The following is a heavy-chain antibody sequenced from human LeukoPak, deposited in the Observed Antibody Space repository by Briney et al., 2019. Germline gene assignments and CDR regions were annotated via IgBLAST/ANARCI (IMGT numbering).Heavy chain of an antibody. V-gene: IGHV3-11*01. J-gene: IGHJ3*02. CDR1: GFTFSDYY. Sequence: PGGSLRLSCAASGFTFSDYYMSWIRQAPGKGLEWVSYISSSGSTIYYADSVKGRFTISRDNAKNSLYLQMNSLRAGDTAVYYCARGSQWLASDAFDIWGQGTMVTVSS. CDR3: ARGSQWLASDAFDI. CDR2: ISSSGSTI. D-gene: IGHD6-19*01.